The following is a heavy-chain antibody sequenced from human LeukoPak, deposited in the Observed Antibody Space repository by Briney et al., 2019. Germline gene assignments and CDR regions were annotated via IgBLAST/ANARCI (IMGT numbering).Heavy chain of an antibody. J-gene: IGHJ6*03. CDR2: IRYDESKT. D-gene: IGHD3-16*02. V-gene: IGHV3-30*02. Sequence: TGGSLGLSCAASGFAFSSYGMHWVRQAPGEGLEWVAFIRYDESKTFYGDSVKGRFTISRDNSKNTVHLQMNSLRPEDAALYFCAKSVIPSSYQGTYYMGVWGKGTTVTVSS. CDR1: GFAFSSYG. CDR3: AKSVIPSSYQGTYYMGV.